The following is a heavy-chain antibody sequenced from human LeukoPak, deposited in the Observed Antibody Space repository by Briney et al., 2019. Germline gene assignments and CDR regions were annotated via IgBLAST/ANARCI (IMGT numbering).Heavy chain of an antibody. CDR2: ISSSSSYI. CDR1: GFTVSSNE. CDR3: ARGGPTTVTGNYYYGMDV. D-gene: IGHD4-17*01. J-gene: IGHJ6*02. Sequence: GGSLRLSCAASGFTVSSNEMSWVRQAPGKGLEWVSSISSSSSYIYYADSVKGRFTISRDNAKNSLYLQMNSLRAEDTAVCYCARGGPTTVTGNYYYGMDVWGQGTTVTVSS. V-gene: IGHV3-21*01.